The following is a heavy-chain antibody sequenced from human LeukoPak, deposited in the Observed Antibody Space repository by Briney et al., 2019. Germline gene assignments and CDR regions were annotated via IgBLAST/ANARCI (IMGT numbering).Heavy chain of an antibody. J-gene: IGHJ4*02. CDR1: GYTFTSYG. Sequence: ASVKVSCKATGYTFTSYGISWVRQAPGQGLEWMGWISSNSDNTNYAQKHQGRVTMTTDTSTSTAYMELRSLRSDDTALYFCARDWGSIKVIADYWGQGTLVTVSS. CDR2: ISSNSDNT. D-gene: IGHD7-27*01. CDR3: ARDWGSIKVIADY. V-gene: IGHV1-18*01.